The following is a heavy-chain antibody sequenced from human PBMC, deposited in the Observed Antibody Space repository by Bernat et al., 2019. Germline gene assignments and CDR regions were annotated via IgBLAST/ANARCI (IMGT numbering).Heavy chain of an antibody. J-gene: IGHJ5*02. CDR2: IIPILGIA. Sequence: QVQLVQSGAEVKKPGSSVKVSCKASGGTFSSYTISWVRQAPGQGLEWMGRIIPILGIANYAQKFQARVTITADKSTSTAYMQLSSQRSQDTPVYYCARETYYYGSGSGWFAPWGQGTLITVSS. CDR1: GGTFSSYT. V-gene: IGHV1-69*08. D-gene: IGHD3-10*01. CDR3: ARETYYYGSGSGWFAP.